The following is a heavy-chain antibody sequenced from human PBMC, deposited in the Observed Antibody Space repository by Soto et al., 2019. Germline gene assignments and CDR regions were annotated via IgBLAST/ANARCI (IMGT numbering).Heavy chain of an antibody. J-gene: IGHJ4*02. CDR1: SGSISFYY. V-gene: IGHV4-59*01. CDR2: IYYSGST. CDR3: ARGNDYGDYYFDY. Sequence: PSETLPLTCTVSSGSISFYYWSWIRQPPGKGLEWIGYIYYSGSTNYNPSLKSRVTISVDTSKNQFSLKLSSVTAADTAVYYCARGNDYGDYYFDYWGQGTLVTVS. D-gene: IGHD4-17*01.